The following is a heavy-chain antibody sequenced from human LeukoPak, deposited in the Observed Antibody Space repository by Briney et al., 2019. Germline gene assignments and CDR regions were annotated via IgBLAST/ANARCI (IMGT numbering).Heavy chain of an antibody. CDR2: ISGSGGST. CDR3: AKEQRQLLSNDYHYYYYMDV. CDR1: GFTFSSYA. V-gene: IGHV3-23*01. J-gene: IGHJ6*03. Sequence: GGSLRLSCAASGFTFSSYAMSWVRQAPGKGLERVSAISGSGGSTYYADSVKGRFTISRDNSKNTLYLQMNSLRAEDTAVYYCAKEQRQLLSNDYHYYYYMDVWGKGTTVTVSS. D-gene: IGHD2-2*01.